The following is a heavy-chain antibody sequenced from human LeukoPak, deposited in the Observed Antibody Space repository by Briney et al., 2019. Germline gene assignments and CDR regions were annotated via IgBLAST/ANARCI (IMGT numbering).Heavy chain of an antibody. Sequence: GGSLRLSCAASGFTFSSYSMNWVRQAPGKGLEWISYISSSSSTIYYADSVKGRFTISRDNSKNTVYLQMDSLRAEDTAVYYCAKDRGHSGKYHFDYWGQGTLVTVSS. CDR2: ISSSSSTI. J-gene: IGHJ4*02. CDR1: GFTFSSYS. D-gene: IGHD1-26*01. CDR3: AKDRGHSGKYHFDY. V-gene: IGHV3-48*01.